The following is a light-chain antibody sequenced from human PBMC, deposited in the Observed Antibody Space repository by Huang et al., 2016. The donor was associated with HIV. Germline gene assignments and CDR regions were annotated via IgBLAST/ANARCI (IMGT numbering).Light chain of an antibody. CDR2: GAS. Sequence: EIQITQSPSSLSASVGDRVTITCRASQNINKYLNWYQQQPGKAHKLLIYGASTLQSGVPSSFSGSGSGTDFTLTISSLQPEDSAVYFCQQSVKTPRTFGQGTKLEI. CDR1: QNINKY. J-gene: IGKJ2*01. V-gene: IGKV1-39*01. CDR3: QQSVKTPRT.